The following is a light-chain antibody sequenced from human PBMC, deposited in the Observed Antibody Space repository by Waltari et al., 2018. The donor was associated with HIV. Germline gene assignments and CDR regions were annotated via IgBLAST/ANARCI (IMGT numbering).Light chain of an antibody. V-gene: IGKV4-1*01. CDR1: QSVLYRSTNKNY. CDR2: WAS. Sequence: DIVMTQSPDSLAVSLGARATIHCKSSQSVLYRSTNKNYLAWYQQKPGQPPKLLIYWASTREAGVPDRFSGSGSGTDFTLTISSLQAEDVAVYYCQQYYSTPFTFGGGTKVEIK. CDR3: QQYYSTPFT. J-gene: IGKJ4*01.